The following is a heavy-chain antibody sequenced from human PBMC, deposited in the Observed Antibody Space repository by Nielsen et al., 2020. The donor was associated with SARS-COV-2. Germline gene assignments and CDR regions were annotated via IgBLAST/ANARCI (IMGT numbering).Heavy chain of an antibody. CDR3: AKDIPPWDYMDV. D-gene: IGHD7-27*01. Sequence: ASVKVSCKVSGYTLTELSMHWVRQAPGKGLEWMGGFDPEDGETIYAQKFQGRVTMTEDTSTDTAYMELSSLRSEDTALYYCAKDIPPWDYMDVWGKGTTVTVSS. CDR2: FDPEDGET. CDR1: GYTLTELS. V-gene: IGHV1-24*01. J-gene: IGHJ6*03.